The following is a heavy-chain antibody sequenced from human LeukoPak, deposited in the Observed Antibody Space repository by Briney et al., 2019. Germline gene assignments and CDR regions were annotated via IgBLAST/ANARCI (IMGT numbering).Heavy chain of an antibody. CDR2: IYPGDSNI. V-gene: IGHV5-51*01. J-gene: IGHJ4*02. D-gene: IGHD2-15*01. Sequence: SLKISCKASGYSFTNYWNGWVRQMPGKGLELMGIIYPGDSNISYSPSFQGQVTISADKSITTAYLQWSSLKASDTAIYYCVRHSSSGTSCYGYWGQGTLVTVSS. CDR1: GYSFTNYW. CDR3: VRHSSSGTSCYGY.